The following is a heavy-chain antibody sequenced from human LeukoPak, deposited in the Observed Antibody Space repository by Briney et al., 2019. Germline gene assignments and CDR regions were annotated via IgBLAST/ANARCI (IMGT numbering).Heavy chain of an antibody. J-gene: IGHJ4*02. CDR1: GFTFSSYS. CDR2: ISSSSSYI. Sequence: GSLRLSCAASGFTFSSYSMNWVRQAPGKGLEWVSSISSSSSYIYYADSVKGRFTISRDNAKNSLYLQMNSLRAEDTAVYYCARGTGITGTTFGYWGQRTLVTVSS. V-gene: IGHV3-21*01. CDR3: ARGTGITGTTFGY. D-gene: IGHD1-7*01.